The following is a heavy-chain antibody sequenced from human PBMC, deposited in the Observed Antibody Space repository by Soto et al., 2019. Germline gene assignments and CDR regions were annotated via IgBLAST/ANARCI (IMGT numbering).Heavy chain of an antibody. CDR1: GGTFSSYT. D-gene: IGHD6-13*01. Sequence: QVQLVQSGAEVKKPGSSVKVSCKASGGTFSSYTISWVRQAPGQGLEWMGRIIPILGIANYAQKFQGRVTITADKSTSTAYLERSSLRSEDTAVYYCARLRIAAAGMGLDYWGQGTLVTVSS. CDR2: IIPILGIA. CDR3: ARLRIAAAGMGLDY. J-gene: IGHJ4*02. V-gene: IGHV1-69*02.